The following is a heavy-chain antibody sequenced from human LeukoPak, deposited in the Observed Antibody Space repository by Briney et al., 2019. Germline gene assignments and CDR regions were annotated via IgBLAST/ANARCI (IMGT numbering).Heavy chain of an antibody. D-gene: IGHD6-19*01. Sequence: GASVKVSCKASGYTFTGYYMHWVRQAPGQGLEWMGWINPNSGGTNYAQKFQGRVTMTRDTSISTAYMGLSRLRSDDTAVYYCARETLDGAVAYDYWGQGTLVTVSS. CDR2: INPNSGGT. CDR1: GYTFTGYY. CDR3: ARETLDGAVAYDY. J-gene: IGHJ4*02. V-gene: IGHV1-2*02.